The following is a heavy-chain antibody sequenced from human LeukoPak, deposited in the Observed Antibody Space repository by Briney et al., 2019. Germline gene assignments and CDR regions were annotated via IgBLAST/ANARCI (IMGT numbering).Heavy chain of an antibody. J-gene: IGHJ4*02. V-gene: IGHV3-33*01. Sequence: PGGSLRLSCAASGFTFFSYAMHWVRQAPGKGLEWVAVIWYDGSNTIYAASVNGLFTISRDNSKNTLDLQMNSLRAEDTAVYYCAREPGYCSGGRCYYFDYWGQGTLVTVSS. D-gene: IGHD2-15*01. CDR3: AREPGYCSGGRCYYFDY. CDR1: GFTFFSYA. CDR2: IWYDGSNT.